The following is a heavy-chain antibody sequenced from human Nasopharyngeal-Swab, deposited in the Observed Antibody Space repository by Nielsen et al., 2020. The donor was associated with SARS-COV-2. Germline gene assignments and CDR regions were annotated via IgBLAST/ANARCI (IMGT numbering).Heavy chain of an antibody. CDR3: ARDGRDYSSSWYYYYGMDV. D-gene: IGHD6-13*01. J-gene: IGHJ6*02. V-gene: IGHV4-59*01. CDR1: GGSISSYY. Sequence: SETLSLTCTVSGGSISSYYWSWIRQPPGKGLEWIGYIYYSGSTNYNPSLKSRVTILVDTSKNQFSLKLSSVTAADTAVYYCARDGRDYSSSWYYYYGMDVWGQGTTVTVSS. CDR2: IYYSGST.